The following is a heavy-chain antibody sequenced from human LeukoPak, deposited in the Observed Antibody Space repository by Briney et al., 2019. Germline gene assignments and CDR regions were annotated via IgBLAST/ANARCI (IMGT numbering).Heavy chain of an antibody. CDR3: ARQAVARPFDL. CDR1: GFTFSGTW. J-gene: IGHJ3*01. CDR2: ITSDGIST. Sequence: GGSLRLSCAASGFTFSGTWMHWVRQPPGKGLVWVARITSDGISTTYAESVKGRFTISRDNAKNTLYLQMNSPRAGDTAVYYCARQAVARPFDLWGQGTMVAVSS. V-gene: IGHV3-74*03.